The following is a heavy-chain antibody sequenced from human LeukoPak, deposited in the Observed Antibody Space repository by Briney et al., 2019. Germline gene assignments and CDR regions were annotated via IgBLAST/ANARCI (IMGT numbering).Heavy chain of an antibody. D-gene: IGHD3-3*01. CDR1: GYTFTSYG. CDR2: ISAYNGNT. V-gene: IGHV1-18*01. CDR3: AIVTIFGVVIYD. Sequence: GASVTVSCKASGYTFTSYGISWVRLAPGQGLEWMGWISAYNGNTNYAQKLQGRVTMTTDTSTSTAYMELRSLRSDDTAVYYCAIVTIFGVVIYDWGQGTLVTVSS. J-gene: IGHJ4*02.